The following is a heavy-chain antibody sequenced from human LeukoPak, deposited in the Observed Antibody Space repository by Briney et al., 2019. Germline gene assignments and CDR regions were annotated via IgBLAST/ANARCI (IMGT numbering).Heavy chain of an antibody. D-gene: IGHD3-10*01. J-gene: IGHJ5*02. CDR3: ARDRGRGSTRNWFDP. CDR2: ISAYNGNT. V-gene: IGHV1-18*01. CDR1: GYTFTSYG. Sequence: ASVKVSCKASGYTFTSYGISWVRQAPGQGLEWMGWISAYNGNTNYAQKLQGRVTMTTDTSTSTAYMELRSLRSEDTAVYYCARDRGRGSTRNWFDPWGQGTLVTVSS.